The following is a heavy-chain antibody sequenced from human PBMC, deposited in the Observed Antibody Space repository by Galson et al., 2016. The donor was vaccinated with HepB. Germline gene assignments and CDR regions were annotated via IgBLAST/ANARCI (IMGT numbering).Heavy chain of an antibody. V-gene: IGHV1-18*01. Sequence: SVKVSCKASGYTFTSYGISWVRQAPGQGLEWMGWISAYNGNTNYAQKLQGRVTMTTDTSTSTAYMELRSLRSDDTAVYYCARDAYCSSTSCYLDLHWFDPWGQGTLVTVSS. D-gene: IGHD2-2*01. CDR3: ARDAYCSSTSCYLDLHWFDP. CDR2: ISAYNGNT. CDR1: GYTFTSYG. J-gene: IGHJ5*02.